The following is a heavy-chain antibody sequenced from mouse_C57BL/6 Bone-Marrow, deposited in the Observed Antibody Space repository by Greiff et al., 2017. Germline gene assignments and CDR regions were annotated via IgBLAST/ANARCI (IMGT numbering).Heavy chain of an antibody. CDR1: GFPITSGYY. V-gene: IGHV12-3*01. J-gene: IGHJ4*01. Sequence: VQLQESGPGLVKPSQSLFLTCSITGFPITSGYYWIWIRQSPGKPLEWMGYITHSGETFYNPSLQSPISITRETSKNQFFLQLNSVTTEDTAMYYCAGDRWISGGYYAMDYWGQGTSVTVSS. CDR2: ITHSGET. CDR3: AGDRWISGGYYAMDY.